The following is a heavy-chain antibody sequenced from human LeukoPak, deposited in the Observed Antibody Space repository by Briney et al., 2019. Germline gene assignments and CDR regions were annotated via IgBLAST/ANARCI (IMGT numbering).Heavy chain of an antibody. D-gene: IGHD6-19*01. Sequence: SETLSLTCAVSGASISGCGYYLGWIRQPPGKGLEWIGNIYYTGSIYYNASLQSRVTISIDMSKNQFSLRLSSVTAADTAMYYCVKSGGYGLIDYWGQGTLVTVSS. CDR3: VKSGGYGLIDY. V-gene: IGHV4-39*01. CDR2: IYYTGSI. CDR1: GASISGCGYY. J-gene: IGHJ4*02.